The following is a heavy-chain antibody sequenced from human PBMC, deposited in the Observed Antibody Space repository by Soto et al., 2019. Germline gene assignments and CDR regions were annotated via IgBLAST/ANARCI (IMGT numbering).Heavy chain of an antibody. CDR2: INAGNGNT. Sequence: ASVKVSCKASGYTFTSYAMYWVRQAPGQRLEWMGWINAGNGNTKYSQKFQGRVTITRDTSASTAYMELSSLRSEDTAVYYCARSFREYYYGSGSYSYYFDYWGQGTLVTVSS. V-gene: IGHV1-3*01. J-gene: IGHJ4*02. CDR1: GYTFTSYA. CDR3: ARSFREYYYGSGSYSYYFDY. D-gene: IGHD3-10*01.